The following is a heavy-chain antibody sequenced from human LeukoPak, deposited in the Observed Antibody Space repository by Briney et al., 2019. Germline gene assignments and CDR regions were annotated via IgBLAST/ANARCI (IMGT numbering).Heavy chain of an antibody. J-gene: IGHJ4*02. D-gene: IGHD3-3*01. V-gene: IGHV1-8*01. CDR2: MNPNSGNT. Sequence: ASVKVSCKASGYTFTSYDINWVRQATGQGLEWMGWMNPNSGNTGYAQKFQGRVTMTRNTSISTAYMELSSLRPEDTAVYYCARGVPYYDFWSGYYRGPCYFDYWGQGTLVTVSS. CDR1: GYTFTSYD. CDR3: ARGVPYYDFWSGYYRGPCYFDY.